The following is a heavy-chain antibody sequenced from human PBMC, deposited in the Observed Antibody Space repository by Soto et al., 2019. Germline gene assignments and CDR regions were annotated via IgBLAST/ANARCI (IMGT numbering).Heavy chain of an antibody. D-gene: IGHD3-10*01. CDR1: GGSISSGGYS. CDR3: ARATWAGDAFDV. CDR2: IYQTDNT. V-gene: IGHV4-30-2*01. J-gene: IGHJ3*01. Sequence: QLQLQESGSGLVKPSQTLSLTCAVSGGSISSGGYSWSWIRQPPGKGLEWIGYIYQTDNTYYNPSLKSRVTISVDKSENQFSLRLSSVTAADTAVYFCARATWAGDAFDVWGQGTVVTVSS.